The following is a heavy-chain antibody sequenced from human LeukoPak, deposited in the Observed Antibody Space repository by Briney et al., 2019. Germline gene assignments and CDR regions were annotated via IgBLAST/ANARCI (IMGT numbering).Heavy chain of an antibody. Sequence: SETLSLTCTVSGYSISSGYYWTWIRQPPGKGLEWIGGIYHSGSTYNNPSLKSRVTISVDTSKNQFSLKLSSVSAADTAVYYCAELGITMIGGVWGKGTTVTISS. CDR2: IYHSGST. D-gene: IGHD3-10*02. CDR1: GYSISSGYY. V-gene: IGHV4-38-2*02. J-gene: IGHJ6*04. CDR3: AELGITMIGGV.